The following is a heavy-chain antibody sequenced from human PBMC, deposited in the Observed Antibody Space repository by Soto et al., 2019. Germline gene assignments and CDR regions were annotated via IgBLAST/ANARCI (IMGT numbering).Heavy chain of an antibody. V-gene: IGHV1-3*04. CDR1: GYSFTSYS. Sequence: ASVKVSCKPSGYSFTSYSIHWVRLAHGQGLEWMGWINTGNGNTKYSQNFQDRITITRETSAGTAYIELTSLRSEDTAVYHGARLEFSSSTYQYYYYGMDVWGQGTTVAVAS. J-gene: IGHJ6*02. CDR3: ARLEFSSSTYQYYYYGMDV. CDR2: INTGNGNT. D-gene: IGHD3-16*01.